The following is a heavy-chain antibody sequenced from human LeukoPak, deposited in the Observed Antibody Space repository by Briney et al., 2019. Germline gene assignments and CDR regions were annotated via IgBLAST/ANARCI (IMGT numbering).Heavy chain of an antibody. J-gene: IGHJ5*02. CDR1: GFTFSSYA. Sequence: GSLRLSCAASGFTFSSYAMSWIRQPPGKGLEWIGYIYYSGSTNYNPSLKSRVTISVDTSKNQFSLKLSSVTAADTAVYYCAGSLFFPTNSYGNWFDPWGPGTLVIVSS. CDR3: AGSLFFPTNSYGNWFDP. V-gene: IGHV4-59*01. CDR2: IYYSGST. D-gene: IGHD5-18*01.